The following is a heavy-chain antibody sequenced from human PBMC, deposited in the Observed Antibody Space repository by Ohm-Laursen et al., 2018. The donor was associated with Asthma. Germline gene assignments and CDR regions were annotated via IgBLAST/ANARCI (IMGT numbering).Heavy chain of an antibody. J-gene: IGHJ4*02. CDR3: ARDRVTTLDY. Sequence: SSLRLSCAASGFTFSSYAMHWVRQAPGKGLEWVAVISYDGSNKYYADSVKGRFTISRDNSKNTLYLQMNSLRAEDTAVYYCARDRVTTLDYWGQGTLVTVSS. CDR2: ISYDGSNK. D-gene: IGHD4-11*01. V-gene: IGHV3-30-3*01. CDR1: GFTFSSYA.